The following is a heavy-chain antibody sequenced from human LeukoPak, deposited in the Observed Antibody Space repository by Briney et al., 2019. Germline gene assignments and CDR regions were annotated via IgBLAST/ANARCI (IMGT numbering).Heavy chain of an antibody. D-gene: IGHD6-13*01. CDR2: TYYRSKWYN. Sequence: SQTLSLTCAISGDSVSSNSAAWNWIRQSPSRGLEWLGRTYYRSKWYNDYAVSVKSRITINPDTSKSQFSLQLNSVTSEDTAVYYCASGVAAAGTVYFQHWGQGTLVTVSS. V-gene: IGHV6-1*01. CDR3: ASGVAAAGTVYFQH. J-gene: IGHJ1*01. CDR1: GDSVSSNSAA.